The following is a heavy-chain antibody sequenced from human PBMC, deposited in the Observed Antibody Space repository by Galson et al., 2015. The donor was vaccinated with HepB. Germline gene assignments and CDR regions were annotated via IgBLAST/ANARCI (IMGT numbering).Heavy chain of an antibody. D-gene: IGHD2-21*01. CDR3: ATTIVVVNDDAFDI. V-gene: IGHV3-33*01. CDR1: GFTFSSYG. Sequence: SLRLSCAASGFTFSSYGMHWVRQAPGKGLEWVAVIWYDGSNKYYADSVKGRFTISRDNSKNTLYLQMNSLRAEDTAVYRCATTIVVVNDDAFDIWGQGTMVTVSS. J-gene: IGHJ3*02. CDR2: IWYDGSNK.